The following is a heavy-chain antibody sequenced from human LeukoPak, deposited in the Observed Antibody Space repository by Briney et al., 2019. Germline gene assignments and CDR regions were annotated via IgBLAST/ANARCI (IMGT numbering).Heavy chain of an antibody. CDR2: IYYSGST. CDR1: GGSISSYY. V-gene: IGHV4-59*01. Sequence: SETLSLTCTVSGGSISSYYRTWIRQPPGKGLEWIGYIYYSGSTNYNPSLKSRVTISLDTSKNQFSLKLSSVTAADTAVYYCARDGDDYGSGFDYWGQGTLVTVSS. D-gene: IGHD3-16*01. CDR3: ARDGDDYGSGFDY. J-gene: IGHJ4*02.